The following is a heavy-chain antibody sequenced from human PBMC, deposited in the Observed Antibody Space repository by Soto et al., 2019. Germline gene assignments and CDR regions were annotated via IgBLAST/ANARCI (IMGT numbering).Heavy chain of an antibody. J-gene: IGHJ3*02. D-gene: IGHD6-19*01. CDR2: TYYRSKWYN. Sequence: PSPTLSLTCAISGDSVSSNSAAWNWIRQSTSRGLEWLGRTYYRSKWYNDYAVSVKSRITINPDTSKNKFSLQPNSVTPEDTAVYYCARDWYSSGWYDTDAFDIWGQGTMVTVSS. V-gene: IGHV6-1*01. CDR1: GDSVSSNSAA. CDR3: ARDWYSSGWYDTDAFDI.